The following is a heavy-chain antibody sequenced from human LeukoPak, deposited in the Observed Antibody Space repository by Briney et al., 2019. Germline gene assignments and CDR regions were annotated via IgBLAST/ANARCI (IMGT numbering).Heavy chain of an antibody. CDR1: GFSFSSYA. D-gene: IGHD4-23*01. CDR2: IGYSGGDI. J-gene: IGHJ4*02. V-gene: IGHV3-23*01. CDR3: AKYAPPTTVVTRFFDY. Sequence: GGSLRLSCAASGFSFSSYAMTWVRQAPGKGLEWVSVIGYSGGDIQYADSVKGRFTISRDNSKNTLYLQMNSLRVEDTAVYYCAKYAPPTTVVTRFFDYWGQGTLVTVSS.